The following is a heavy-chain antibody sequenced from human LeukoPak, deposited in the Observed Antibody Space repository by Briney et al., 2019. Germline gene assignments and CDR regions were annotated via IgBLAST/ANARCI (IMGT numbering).Heavy chain of an antibody. CDR3: AKDLDDYGDYYFDY. CDR1: GFSFSSYE. V-gene: IGHV3-30*02. J-gene: IGHJ4*02. Sequence: GGSLRLSCAASGFSFSSYEMHWVRQAPGKGLEWVAFIQNDGTNKYYADSVKGRLTISRDNFKNTLYLQMNSLRAEDTAVYYCAKDLDDYGDYYFDYWGQGTLVTVSS. D-gene: IGHD4-17*01. CDR2: IQNDGTNK.